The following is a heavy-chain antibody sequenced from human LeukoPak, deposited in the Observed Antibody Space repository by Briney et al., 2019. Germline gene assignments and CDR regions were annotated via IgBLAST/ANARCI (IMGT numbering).Heavy chain of an antibody. Sequence: PGGSLRLSCAASGFTFNSYAMSWVRQAPGQGLEWVSGISGSGGDTYHAGSVKGRFTISRDNSKNALYLQMNSLRADDTAVYYCAKGHLSILFPFDSWGQGTLVTVSS. CDR3: AKGHLSILFPFDS. D-gene: IGHD2-21*01. V-gene: IGHV3-23*01. CDR2: ISGSGGDT. J-gene: IGHJ4*02. CDR1: GFTFNSYA.